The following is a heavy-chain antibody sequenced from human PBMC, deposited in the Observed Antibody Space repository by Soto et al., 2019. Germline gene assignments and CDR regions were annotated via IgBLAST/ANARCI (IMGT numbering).Heavy chain of an antibody. CDR2: IYYSGTT. CDR1: GVSIRSGNYY. D-gene: IGHD2-21*02. V-gene: IGHV4-30-4*01. J-gene: IGHJ4*02. Sequence: SETLSLTCTVSGVSIRSGNYYWSWIRQPPGKGLEWIGYIYYSGTTFYNPSLKSRISISLDTSKNQFSLQLTSVTAADTAVYYCARVGYGGNSGADYWGQGTLVTVSS. CDR3: ARVGYGGNSGADY.